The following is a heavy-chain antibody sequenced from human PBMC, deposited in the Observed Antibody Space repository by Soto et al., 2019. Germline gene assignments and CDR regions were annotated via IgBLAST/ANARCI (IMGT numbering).Heavy chain of an antibody. CDR2: IYYSGST. D-gene: IGHD6-25*01. CDR3: ARDPANYGMDV. V-gene: IGHV4-59*01. J-gene: IGHJ6*02. CDR1: CVSISSYY. Sequence: SATLSLTCTVSCVSISSYYWNWIRQPPGPGLEWIGYIYYSGSTKYNPSLKSRVTISVDTSKNQFSLKLSSVTAADTAVYYCARDPANYGMDVWGQGTTVT.